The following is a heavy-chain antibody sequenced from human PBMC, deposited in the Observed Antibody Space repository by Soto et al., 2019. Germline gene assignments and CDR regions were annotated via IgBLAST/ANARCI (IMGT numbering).Heavy chain of an antibody. J-gene: IGHJ6*02. CDR1: GDSINNYY. CDR2: IYDSGST. CDR3: ARGTKYYYQGMDV. Sequence: KPSETLSLTCTVSGDSINNYYWTWIRQPPGKGLEWIGYIYDSGSTSYNPSLKSRLTISVDTSKNQFSLKVKSVTAADTAVYYCARGTKYYYQGMDVWGQGTTVTVSS. V-gene: IGHV4-59*01.